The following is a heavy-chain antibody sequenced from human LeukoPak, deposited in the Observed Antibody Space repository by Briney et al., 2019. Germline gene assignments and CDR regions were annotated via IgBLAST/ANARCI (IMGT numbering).Heavy chain of an antibody. CDR3: AKVGYGGATSFWFDP. CDR2: ISGSGGST. J-gene: IGHJ5*02. CDR1: GFTFSSYA. D-gene: IGHD1-26*01. Sequence: GGCLRLSCAASGFTFSSYAMRWVRQAPGKGLEWVSAISGSGGSTYYADSVKGRFTISRDNSKNTLYLQMNSLRAEDTAVYYCAKVGYGGATSFWFDPWGQGTLVTVSS. V-gene: IGHV3-23*01.